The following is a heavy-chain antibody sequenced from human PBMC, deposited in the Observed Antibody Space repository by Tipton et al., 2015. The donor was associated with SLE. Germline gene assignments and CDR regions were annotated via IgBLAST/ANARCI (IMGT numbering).Heavy chain of an antibody. J-gene: IGHJ6*02. CDR3: ARQRLRLLSPLDA. CDR1: GGSMSTYY. V-gene: IGHV4-59*08. Sequence: GLVKPSETLSLSCTVSGGSMSTYYWSWIRQPPGKGLEWIGYITYRGSTNYNPSLSSRVSISVDTSKNQVSLKVNSVTAADTAVYYCARQRLRLLSPLDAWGQGTTVTVS. CDR2: ITYRGST. D-gene: IGHD3-10*01.